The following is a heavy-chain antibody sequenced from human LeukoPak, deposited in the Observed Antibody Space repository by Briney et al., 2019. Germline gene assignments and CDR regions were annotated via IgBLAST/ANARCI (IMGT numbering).Heavy chain of an antibody. CDR3: AKVNDFDY. V-gene: IGHV3-23*01. D-gene: IGHD1-1*01. CDR1: GFTFSSYA. CDR2: ISGSGGST. J-gene: IGHJ4*02. Sequence: PGGSLRLSCAASGFTFSSYAMSWVRQAPGKGLEWVSTISGSGGSTNNADSVKGRFTISRDNSKNALYLQMNSLRAEDTAVYYRAKVNDFDYWGQGTLVTVSS.